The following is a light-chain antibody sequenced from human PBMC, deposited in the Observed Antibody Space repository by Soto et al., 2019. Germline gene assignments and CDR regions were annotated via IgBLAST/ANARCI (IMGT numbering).Light chain of an antibody. CDR1: QSVSSN. V-gene: IGKV3-15*01. J-gene: IGKJ2*01. CDR2: GAS. Sequence: EIVMTQSPATLSVSPGERATLSCRASQSVSSNLAWYQQKPGQAPRLLFYGASTRATGIPARFSGSGSGTEFTLTISSLQSEDFAVYYCQQYNNWPPHTFGQGTKLEIK. CDR3: QQYNNWPPHT.